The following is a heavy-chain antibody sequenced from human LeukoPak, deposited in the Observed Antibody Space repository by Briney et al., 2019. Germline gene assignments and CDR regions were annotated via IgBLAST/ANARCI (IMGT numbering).Heavy chain of an antibody. CDR1: EFTFSSYE. V-gene: IGHV3-48*03. CDR2: ISRSGSTI. J-gene: IGHJ3*02. D-gene: IGHD5-12*01. Sequence: GGSLRLSCAASEFTFSSYEMNWVRQARGRGLEWVSYISRSGSTIYYADSVKGRLTISRDKPKNSLYLQMNSLRAEDTAVYYCARDGNSGYDPDAFDIWGPRTMVTVSS. CDR3: ARDGNSGYDPDAFDI.